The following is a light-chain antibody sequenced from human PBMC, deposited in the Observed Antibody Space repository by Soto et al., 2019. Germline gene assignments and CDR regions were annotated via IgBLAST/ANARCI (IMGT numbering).Light chain of an antibody. CDR1: SSDIGGYDY. Sequence: QSALTQPASVSGSPGQSITISCTGTSSDIGGYDYVSWYQQHPGKAPKLMIYEVSDRPSGVSNRFSGSKSGNTASLTISGLQAEDEADYYCSSYTSGSTAVFGGGTQLTVL. V-gene: IGLV2-14*01. J-gene: IGLJ2*01. CDR2: EVS. CDR3: SSYTSGSTAV.